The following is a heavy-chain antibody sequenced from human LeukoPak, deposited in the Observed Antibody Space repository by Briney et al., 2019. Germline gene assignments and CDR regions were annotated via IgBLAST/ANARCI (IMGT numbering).Heavy chain of an antibody. CDR3: ARLWSTYCNGGSCPHQPNY. V-gene: IGHV4-39*01. D-gene: IGHD2-15*01. CDR1: GGSISSSAYH. J-gene: IGHJ4*02. Sequence: SETLSLTCTVSGGSISSSAYHWGWIRQPPGTGLEWIGTIYYSGSTYYNLSLKSRVTMSVDTSKNQFSLKLSSVTAADTAVYYCARLWSTYCNGGSCPHQPNYWGQGTLVTVPS. CDR2: IYYSGST.